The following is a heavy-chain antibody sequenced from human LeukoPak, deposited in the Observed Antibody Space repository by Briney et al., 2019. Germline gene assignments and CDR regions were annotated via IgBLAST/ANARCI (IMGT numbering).Heavy chain of an antibody. CDR1: GYSISSGYF. J-gene: IGHJ4*02. Sequence: SETLSLTCAVSGYSISSGYFWGWIRQPPGKGLEWIGSIYHSGSTYYIPSLKSRVTISVDTSKNQFSLRLSSVTAADTAVYYCARYSVDTAMADWGQGTLVTVSS. CDR3: ARYSVDTAMAD. CDR2: IYHSGST. V-gene: IGHV4-38-2*01. D-gene: IGHD5-18*01.